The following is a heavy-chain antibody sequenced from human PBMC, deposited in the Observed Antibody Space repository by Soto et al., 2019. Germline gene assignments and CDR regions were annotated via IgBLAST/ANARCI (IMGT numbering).Heavy chain of an antibody. V-gene: IGHV3-23*01. D-gene: IGHD6-13*01. CDR1: GLNFISYG. CDR2: ISGSGGST. J-gene: IGHJ1*01. CDR3: AKEGSNAAAGTVGYFQH. Sequence: GGSMRLSCAASGLNFISYGRSWVRKNTGKGLEWVSAISGSGGSTYYADSVKGRFTISRDNSKNTLYLQMNSLRAEDTAVYYCAKEGSNAAAGTVGYFQHWGQGTLVTVSS.